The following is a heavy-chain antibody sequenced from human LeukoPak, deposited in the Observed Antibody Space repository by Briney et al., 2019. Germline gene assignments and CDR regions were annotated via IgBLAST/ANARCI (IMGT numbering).Heavy chain of an antibody. CDR3: AKAGPGSLYYYYGMDV. Sequence: GGSLRLSCAASGFTFSSYAMSWVRQAPGKGLEWVSAISGSGGSIYYADSVKGRFTISRDNSKNTLYLQMNSLRAEDTAVYYCAKAGPGSLYYYYGMDVWGQGTTVTVSS. CDR2: ISGSGGSI. D-gene: IGHD7-27*01. CDR1: GFTFSSYA. J-gene: IGHJ6*02. V-gene: IGHV3-23*01.